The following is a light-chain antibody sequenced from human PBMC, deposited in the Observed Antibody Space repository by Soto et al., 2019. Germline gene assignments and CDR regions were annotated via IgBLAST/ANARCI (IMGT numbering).Light chain of an antibody. J-gene: IGKJ5*01. Sequence: EIVLTQSPGTLSLSPVERATLSCRASQSVSSSYLAWYQQKPGQAPRLLIYGASSRATGIPDRFSGSGSGTDFTLTITGVQAEDVAVYYCQQYYSSLAITFGQGTRLENK. CDR3: QQYYSSLAIT. V-gene: IGKV3-20*01. CDR2: GAS. CDR1: QSVSSSY.